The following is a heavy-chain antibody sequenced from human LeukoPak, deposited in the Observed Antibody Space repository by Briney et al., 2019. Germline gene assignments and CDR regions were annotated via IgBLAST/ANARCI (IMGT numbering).Heavy chain of an antibody. D-gene: IGHD3-16*01. CDR1: GFTFSSYE. CDR3: ARDRTPYDSYDY. CDR2: ISSSGSTI. Sequence: PGGSLRLSCAASGFTFSSYEMNWVRQAPGKGLEWVSYISSSGSTIYYADSVKGRFTTSRDNAKNSLYLQMNSLRAEDTAVYYCARDRTPYDSYDYWGQGTLVTVSS. V-gene: IGHV3-48*03. J-gene: IGHJ4*02.